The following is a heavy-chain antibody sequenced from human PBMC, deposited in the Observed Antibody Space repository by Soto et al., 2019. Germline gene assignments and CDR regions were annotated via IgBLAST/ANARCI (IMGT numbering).Heavy chain of an antibody. CDR2: IIPILGIA. V-gene: IGHV1-69*02. D-gene: IGHD4-17*01. J-gene: IGHJ4*02. Sequence: QVQLVQSGAEVKKPASSVKVSCKASGGTFSSYTISWVRQAPGQGLEWMGRIIPILGIANYAQKIQGRVTITADKSTSTAYMELSSLRSEDTAVYYCASPPYGDYEFNYWGQGTLVTVSS. CDR1: GGTFSSYT. CDR3: ASPPYGDYEFNY.